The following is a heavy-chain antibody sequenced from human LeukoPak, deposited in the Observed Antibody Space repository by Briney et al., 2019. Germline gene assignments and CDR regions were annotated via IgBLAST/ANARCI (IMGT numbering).Heavy chain of an antibody. D-gene: IGHD3-22*01. CDR1: GGSISSSPYY. J-gene: IGHJ4*02. Sequence: SETLSLTCTVSGGSISSSPYYWGWIRQPPGKGLEWIGSIYYSGTTHYNPSLESRVTISVDTSKNQFSLNLSSVTAADTAVYFCARAPHFFDTSGSRYYFDYWGQGALVTVSS. CDR3: ARAPHFFDTSGSRYYFDY. V-gene: IGHV4-39*07. CDR2: IYYSGTT.